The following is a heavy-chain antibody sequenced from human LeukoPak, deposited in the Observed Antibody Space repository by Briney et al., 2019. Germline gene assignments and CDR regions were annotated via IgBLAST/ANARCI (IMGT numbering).Heavy chain of an antibody. CDR1: GDSIDSSNYY. Sequence: PSETLSLTCTVSGDSIDSSNYYWAWIRQPPGKGLEWIATIHYSGTTFYNMSVKSRVAISIDSSKNQFSLKLSSVSASDTAVYYCARAIGCSSTSCRNDYWGQGTLVTVSS. D-gene: IGHD2-2*01. CDR3: ARAIGCSSTSCRNDY. CDR2: IHYSGTT. J-gene: IGHJ4*02. V-gene: IGHV4-39*01.